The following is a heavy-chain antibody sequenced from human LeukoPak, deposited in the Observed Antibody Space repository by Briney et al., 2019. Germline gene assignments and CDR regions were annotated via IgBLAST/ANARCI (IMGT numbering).Heavy chain of an antibody. Sequence: GGSLRLSCVASGLNFDDSAMHWVRQAPGKGLEWVSLISADGGSTFSADSVKGRFSISRDNSKNSLYLQMNSLRSEDTAMYYCAKESGKFDYWGQGRLVAVSS. CDR3: AKESGKFDY. J-gene: IGHJ4*02. CDR2: ISADGGST. V-gene: IGHV3-43*02. CDR1: GLNFDDSA.